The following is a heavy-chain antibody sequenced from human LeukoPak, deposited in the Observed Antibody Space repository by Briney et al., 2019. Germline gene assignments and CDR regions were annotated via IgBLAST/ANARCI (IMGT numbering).Heavy chain of an antibody. Sequence: GGSLRPSCAASGFTFSDYYMSWIRQAPGKGLEWVSYISSSGSTIYYADSVKGRFTISRDNAKNSLYLQMNSLRAEDTAVYYYARVAAAADAFDIWGQGTMVTVSS. V-gene: IGHV3-11*01. J-gene: IGHJ3*02. CDR2: ISSSGSTI. D-gene: IGHD6-13*01. CDR3: ARVAAAADAFDI. CDR1: GFTFSDYY.